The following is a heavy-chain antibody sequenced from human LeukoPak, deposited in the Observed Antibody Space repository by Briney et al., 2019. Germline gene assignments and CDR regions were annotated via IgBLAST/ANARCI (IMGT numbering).Heavy chain of an antibody. D-gene: IGHD3-10*01. V-gene: IGHV4-59*08. J-gene: IGHJ6*02. CDR1: GGSISSYY. CDR3: ARSGRWDYYYHSGMDV. CDR2: IFYSGSS. Sequence: SETLSLTYAVSGGSISSYYWSWIRQPPGKGLEWIGYIFYSGSSNYNPSLKSRVTISKDTSKNQLSLKLRSVTAADTAVYYCARSGRWDYYYHSGMDVWGQGTTVTVSS.